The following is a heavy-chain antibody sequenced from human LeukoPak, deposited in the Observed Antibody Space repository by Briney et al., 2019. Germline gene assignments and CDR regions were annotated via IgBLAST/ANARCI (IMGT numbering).Heavy chain of an antibody. V-gene: IGHV1-2*02. Sequence: ASVKVSCKASGYTFTGYYMHWVRQAPGQGLEWMGWINPNSGGTNYAQKFQGRVTMTRDTSISTAYMELSRLRSDDTAVYYCAGASYSSSWYGNPDYYYYYMDVWGKGTTVTVSS. D-gene: IGHD6-13*01. J-gene: IGHJ6*03. CDR1: GYTFTGYY. CDR2: INPNSGGT. CDR3: AGASYSSSWYGNPDYYYYYMDV.